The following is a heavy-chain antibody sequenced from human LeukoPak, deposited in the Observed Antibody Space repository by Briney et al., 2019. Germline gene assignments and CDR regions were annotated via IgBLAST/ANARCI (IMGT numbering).Heavy chain of an antibody. D-gene: IGHD6-13*01. CDR3: ARDLEYSSSWYVGFDESINPNWFDP. Sequence: PGGSLRLSCAASGFTFRSYSMNWVRQAPGKGLEWVAVIWYDGSNKYYADSVKGRFTISRDNSKNTLYLQMNSLRAEDTAVYYCARDLEYSSSWYVGFDESINPNWFDPWGQGTLVTVSS. CDR1: GFTFRSYS. CDR2: IWYDGSNK. J-gene: IGHJ5*02. V-gene: IGHV3-33*01.